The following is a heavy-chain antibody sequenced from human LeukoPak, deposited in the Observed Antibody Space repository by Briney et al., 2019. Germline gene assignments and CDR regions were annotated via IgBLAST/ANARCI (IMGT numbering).Heavy chain of an antibody. V-gene: IGHV3-23*01. CDR2: ISGSGGST. Sequence: GSLRLSCAASGFPFSSYAMSWVRQAPGKGLEWVSAISGSGGSTYYADSVKGRFTISRDNSKNTLYLQMNSLRAEDTAVYYCAKASGGVVVAATERLLDYWGQGTLVTVSS. CDR1: GFPFSSYA. D-gene: IGHD2-15*01. J-gene: IGHJ4*02. CDR3: AKASGGVVVAATERLLDY.